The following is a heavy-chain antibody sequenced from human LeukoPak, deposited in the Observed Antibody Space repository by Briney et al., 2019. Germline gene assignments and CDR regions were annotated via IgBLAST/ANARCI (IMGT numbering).Heavy chain of an antibody. CDR1: GVSITTHY. CDR3: AGYCSSTSCSTFDY. Sequence: SETLSLTCTVSGVSITTHYWSWIRQPPGKGLEWIGNIYYSGSTNYNPSLKSRVTISVDTSKNHFSLKLSSVTAADTAVYYCAGYCSSTSCSTFDYWGQGTLVTVSS. V-gene: IGHV4-59*11. D-gene: IGHD2-2*01. J-gene: IGHJ4*02. CDR2: IYYSGST.